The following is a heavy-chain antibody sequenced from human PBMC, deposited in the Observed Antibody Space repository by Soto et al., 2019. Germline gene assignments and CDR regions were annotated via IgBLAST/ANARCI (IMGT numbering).Heavy chain of an antibody. CDR1: GFTFSSYG. J-gene: IGHJ4*02. CDR2: ISYDGSNK. CDR3: AASRGYSYGFDY. D-gene: IGHD5-18*01. V-gene: IGHV3-30*03. Sequence: GGSLRLSCAASGFTFSSYGMHWVRPAPGKGLEWVAVISYDGSNKYYADSVKGRFTISRDNSKNTLYLQMNSLRAEDTAVYYCAASRGYSYGFDYWGQGTLVTVSS.